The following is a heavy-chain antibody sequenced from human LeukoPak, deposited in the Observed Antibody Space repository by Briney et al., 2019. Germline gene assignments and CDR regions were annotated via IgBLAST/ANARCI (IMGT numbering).Heavy chain of an antibody. J-gene: IGHJ4*02. CDR3: ARPSSGWYDYFDY. CDR1: GYTFTGYY. V-gene: IGHV1-2*06. Sequence: AASVKVSCKASGYTFTGYYMHWVRQAPGQGLEWMRRINPNSGGTNYAQKFQGRVTMTRDTSISTAYMELSRLRSDDTAVYYCARPSSGWYDYFDYWGQGTLVTVSS. CDR2: INPNSGGT. D-gene: IGHD6-19*01.